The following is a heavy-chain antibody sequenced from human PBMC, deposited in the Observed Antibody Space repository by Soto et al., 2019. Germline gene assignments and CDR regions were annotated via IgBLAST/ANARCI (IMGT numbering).Heavy chain of an antibody. CDR1: GFSLSTSGVG. CDR3: AHRTLGRGSGSYWGWFDP. Sequence: QITLKESGPTLVKPTQTLTLTCTFSGFSLSTSGVGVGWIRQPPGKALEWLALIYWDDDKRYSPSLKSRLTITKDTSKNQVVLTMTNMDPVDTATYYCAHRTLGRGSGSYWGWFDPWGQGTLVTVSS. D-gene: IGHD3-10*01. CDR2: IYWDDDK. V-gene: IGHV2-5*02. J-gene: IGHJ5*02.